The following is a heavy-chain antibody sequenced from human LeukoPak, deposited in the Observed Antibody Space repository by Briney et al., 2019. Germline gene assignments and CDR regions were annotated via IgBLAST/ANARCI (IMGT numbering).Heavy chain of an antibody. CDR1: GGSFSGYY. J-gene: IGHJ4*02. Sequence: SETLSLTCAVYGGSFSGYYWSWIRQPPGKGLEWIGEINHSGSTNYNPSLKSRVTISVDTSKNQFSLKLSSVTAADTAVYYCARLAGSGSNWGQGTLVTVSS. D-gene: IGHD3-10*01. CDR3: ARLAGSGSN. CDR2: INHSGST. V-gene: IGHV4-34*01.